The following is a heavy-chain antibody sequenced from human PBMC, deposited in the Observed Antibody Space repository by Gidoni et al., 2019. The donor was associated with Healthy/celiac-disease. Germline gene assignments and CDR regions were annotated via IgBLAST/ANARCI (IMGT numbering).Heavy chain of an antibody. CDR2: IIPIFGTA. Sequence: QVQLVQSGAEVKKPGSSVKVSCKASGGTFSSYAISWVRQAPGQGLEWMGGIIPIFGTANYAQKFQGRVTITADKSTSTAYMELSSLRSEDTAVYYCARDGGRFLEWLLRDNDAFDIWGQGTMVTVSS. D-gene: IGHD3-3*01. V-gene: IGHV1-69*06. CDR1: GGTFSSYA. J-gene: IGHJ3*02. CDR3: ARDGGRFLEWLLRDNDAFDI.